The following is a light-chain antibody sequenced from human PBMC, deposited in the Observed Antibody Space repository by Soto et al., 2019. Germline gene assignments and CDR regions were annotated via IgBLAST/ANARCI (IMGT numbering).Light chain of an antibody. CDR2: EVS. CDR1: SSDVGGHNY. V-gene: IGLV2-14*01. CDR3: SSYTSSSTLYV. J-gene: IGLJ1*01. Sequence: QSALTQPASVSGSPGQSITISCTGTSSDVGGHNYVSWYQQHPGKAPKLIIYEVSNRPSGVSNRFSGSKSGSTASLTISGLQAEDESDYYCSSYTSSSTLYVFGPGTKLTVL.